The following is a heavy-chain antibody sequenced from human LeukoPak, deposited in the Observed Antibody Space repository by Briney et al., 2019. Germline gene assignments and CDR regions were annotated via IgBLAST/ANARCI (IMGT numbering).Heavy chain of an antibody. V-gene: IGHV3-23*01. J-gene: IGHJ4*02. CDR2: IGGSGGST. D-gene: IGHD3-22*01. CDR1: GFTFSNYA. Sequence: PGGSLRLSCAASGFTFSNYAMSWVRQAPGKGLEWVSTIGGSGGSTYYADSVKGRFTISRDNSKNMLYLQMNSLRAEDTAVYYCAQNLKAYYDSSGYSYYFDYWGQGTLVTVPS. CDR3: AQNLKAYYDSSGYSYYFDY.